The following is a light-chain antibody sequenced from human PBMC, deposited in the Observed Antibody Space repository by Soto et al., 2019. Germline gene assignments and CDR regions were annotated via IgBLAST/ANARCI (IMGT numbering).Light chain of an antibody. Sequence: QSALTQPASVSGSPGQSITISCTGTSSDVGGYNFVSWYQQHPDKAPKLMIYDVTNRPSGVSNRFSGSKSGNTASLTISGLQAEDEADYYCSSYTSSSTYVVGTGSKLTVL. V-gene: IGLV2-14*01. CDR3: SSYTSSSTYV. J-gene: IGLJ1*01. CDR2: DVT. CDR1: SSDVGGYNF.